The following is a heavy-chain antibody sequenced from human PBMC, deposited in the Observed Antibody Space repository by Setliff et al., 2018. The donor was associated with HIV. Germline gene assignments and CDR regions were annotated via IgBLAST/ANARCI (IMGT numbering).Heavy chain of an antibody. V-gene: IGHV1-2*04. Sequence: ASVKVSCKASGYSFTDYYIHWVRQAPGQGLEWMGWINPKSDGTNYAQKFQGWITMTRDTSISTAYMELSRLRSDDTAVYYCARDGFWSGYIDYWGQGTLVTVSS. D-gene: IGHD3-3*01. CDR3: ARDGFWSGYIDY. CDR1: GYSFTDYY. CDR2: INPKSDGT. J-gene: IGHJ4*02.